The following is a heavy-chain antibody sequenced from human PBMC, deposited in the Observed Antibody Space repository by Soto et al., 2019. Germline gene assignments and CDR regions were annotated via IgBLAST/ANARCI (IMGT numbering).Heavy chain of an antibody. V-gene: IGHV3-53*02. CDR1: GFTVRSNY. CDR2: IYTSGST. Sequence: EVQLVETGGGLIQPGGYLRLSCAVSGFTVRSNYMNWVRQAPGKGLEWVSVIYTSGSTYYADSVEGRFTSSRDISKNMVYLEMNSLRAEDSALYYCTIAIDYWGQGALVTVSS. CDR3: TIAIDY. J-gene: IGHJ4*02.